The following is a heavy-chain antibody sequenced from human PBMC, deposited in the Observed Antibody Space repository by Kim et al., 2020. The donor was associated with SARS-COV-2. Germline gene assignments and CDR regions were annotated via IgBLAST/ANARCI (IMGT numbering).Heavy chain of an antibody. CDR1: GDSVSRNY. V-gene: IGHV4-59*02. J-gene: IGHJ4*02. Sequence: SETLSLTCTVSGDSVSRNYWSWIRQPPGKGLEWIGYIYNSASTNYNISLKSRVTTTPDTSKNQLFLKLNSVIAADTAVYYCSGLPRGPWRFDSWGRGTLVTVSS. D-gene: IGHD2-2*01. CDR3: SGLPRGPWRFDS. CDR2: IYNSAST.